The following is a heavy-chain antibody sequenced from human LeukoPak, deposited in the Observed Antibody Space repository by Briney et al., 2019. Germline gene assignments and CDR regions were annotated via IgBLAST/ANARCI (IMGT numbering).Heavy chain of an antibody. D-gene: IGHD6-13*01. V-gene: IGHV6-1*01. CDR3: ARDLFEDNSSSSTDV. CDR2: TYYRSKWYN. CDR1: GDSVSSSNAA. J-gene: IGHJ6*02. Sequence: SQTLSLTCAISGDSVSSSNAAWNWIRQSPSRGLEWLGRTYYRSKWYNDYAVSVKSRITTNPDTSKNQFSLQLNSVTPEDTAVYYCARDLFEDNSSSSTDVWGQGTTVTVSS.